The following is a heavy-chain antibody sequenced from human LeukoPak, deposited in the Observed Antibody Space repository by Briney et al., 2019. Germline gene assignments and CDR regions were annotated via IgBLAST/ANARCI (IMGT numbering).Heavy chain of an antibody. CDR1: GGTFSSYA. Sequence: ASVKVSCKASGGTFSSYAITWVRQAPGQGLEWMGRIIPIFGTANYAQKFQGRVTITTDESTSTAYMELSTLRPDDTAVYYCARERPSGDSSSWFMEGYCDLGRQETLVPVSS. V-gene: IGHV1-69*05. CDR2: IIPIFGTA. D-gene: IGHD6-13*01. CDR3: ARERPSGDSSSWFMEGYCDL. J-gene: IGHJ4*02.